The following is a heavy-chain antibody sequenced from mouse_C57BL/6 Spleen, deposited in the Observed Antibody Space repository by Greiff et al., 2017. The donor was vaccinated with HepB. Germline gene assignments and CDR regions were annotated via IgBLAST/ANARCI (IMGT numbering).Heavy chain of an antibody. CDR3: ARSRLDYAMDY. CDR2: IYPGSGST. J-gene: IGHJ4*01. Sequence: VQLQESGAELVKPGASVKMSCKASGYTFTSYWITWVKQRPGQGLEWIGDIYPGSGSTNYNEKFKSKATLTVDTSSSTAYMQLSSLTSEDSAVYYCARSRLDYAMDYWGQGTSVTVSS. CDR1: GYTFTSYW. D-gene: IGHD2-4*01. V-gene: IGHV1-55*01.